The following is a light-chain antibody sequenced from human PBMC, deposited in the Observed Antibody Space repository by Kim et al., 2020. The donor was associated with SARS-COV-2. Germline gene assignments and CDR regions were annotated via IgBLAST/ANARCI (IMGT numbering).Light chain of an antibody. CDR2: YDS. CDR1: NIRTRS. V-gene: IGLV3-21*01. Sequence: SYELTQPPSMSVAPGKTATITCEGDNIRTRSVHWYQHQPGQAPVVVIYYDSDRPSGIPERFSASNSGNTATLTISRVEAGDEADYYCQVWDSRSETQVSGGGTQLTVL. J-gene: IGLJ3*02. CDR3: QVWDSRSETQV.